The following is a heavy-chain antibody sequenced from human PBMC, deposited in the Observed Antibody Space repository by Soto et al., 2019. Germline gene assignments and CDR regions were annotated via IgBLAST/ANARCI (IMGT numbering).Heavy chain of an antibody. V-gene: IGHV1-46*01. D-gene: IGHD1-26*01. CDR1: GYTFTSNY. Sequence: ASVKVSCKASGYTFTSNYMHWVRQAPGQGLEWMGIINPSGGSASYAQGFQGRVTMTRDTSTSTVYMELSSLRSEDTAVYYCARDMVGATIPSGMDVWGQGTTVTVSS. J-gene: IGHJ6*02. CDR3: ARDMVGATIPSGMDV. CDR2: INPSGGSA.